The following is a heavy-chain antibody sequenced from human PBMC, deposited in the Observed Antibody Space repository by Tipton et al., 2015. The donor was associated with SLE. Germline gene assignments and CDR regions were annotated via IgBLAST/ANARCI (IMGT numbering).Heavy chain of an antibody. D-gene: IGHD1-26*01. CDR2: ISSSGGTI. J-gene: IGHJ4*02. Sequence: SLRLSCAASGFTFSSYEMNWVRQAPGKGLEWVSYISSSGGTIYYTDSVKGRFTISRDNAKNSLYLQMNNLRPEDTAFYHCAKDRMSASYYYFDLWGQGTLVTVSS. CDR3: AKDRMSASYYYFDL. CDR1: GFTFSSYE. V-gene: IGHV3-48*03.